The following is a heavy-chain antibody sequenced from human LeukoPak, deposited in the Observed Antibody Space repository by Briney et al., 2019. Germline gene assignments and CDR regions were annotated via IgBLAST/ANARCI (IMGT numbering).Heavy chain of an antibody. D-gene: IGHD5-18*01. CDR1: GYTFTGYY. Sequence: GASVKVSCKASGYTFTGYYMHWVRQAPGLGLEWMGWINPNSGVTKYAQNFQGWVTMTRDTSITTVFMELSRLRSDDTAVYYCARGGYGYGYDSWGQGTLVTVSS. V-gene: IGHV1-2*04. J-gene: IGHJ5*01. CDR2: INPNSGVT. CDR3: ARGGYGYGYDS.